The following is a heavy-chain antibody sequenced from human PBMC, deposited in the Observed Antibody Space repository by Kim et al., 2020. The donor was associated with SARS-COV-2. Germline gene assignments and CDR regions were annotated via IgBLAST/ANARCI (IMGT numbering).Heavy chain of an antibody. D-gene: IGHD6-6*01. J-gene: IGHJ5*02. Sequence: SETLSLTCAVYGGSFSGYYWSWIRQPPGKGLEWIGEINHSGSTNYNPSLKSRVTISVDTSKNQFSLKLSSVTAADTAVYYCARGGGSIAARPVLRWCDPWGQGTLVTVSS. V-gene: IGHV4-34*01. CDR3: ARGGGSIAARPVLRWCDP. CDR2: INHSGST. CDR1: GGSFSGYY.